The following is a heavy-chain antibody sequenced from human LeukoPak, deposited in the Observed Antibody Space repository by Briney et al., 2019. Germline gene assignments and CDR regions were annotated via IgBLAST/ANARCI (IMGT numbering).Heavy chain of an antibody. CDR3: ARWRDRRYYYMDV. Sequence: PSETLSLTCAAYGGSFNNSYWTWIRQSPGKRLEWIGEINHNGTTRYNKPLKSRVTISIDTSKNQFSLKLSSVTAADTAVYYCARWRDRRYYYMDVWGKGTTVTISS. J-gene: IGHJ6*03. CDR1: GGSFNNSY. D-gene: IGHD1-14*01. CDR2: INHNGTT. V-gene: IGHV4-34*01.